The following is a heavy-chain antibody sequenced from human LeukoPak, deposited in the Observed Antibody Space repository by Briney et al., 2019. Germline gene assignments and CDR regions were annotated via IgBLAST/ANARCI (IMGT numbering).Heavy chain of an antibody. CDR2: IYTSGST. J-gene: IGHJ4*02. Sequence: SETLSLTCTVSGGSISSGSYYWSWIRQPAGKGLEWIGRIYTSGSTNYNPSLKSRVTISVDTSKNQFSLKLSSVTAADTAVYYCAREVDDFREIAVAGPFDYWGQGTLVTVSS. CDR1: GGSISSGSYY. CDR3: AREVDDFREIAVAGPFDY. V-gene: IGHV4-61*02. D-gene: IGHD6-19*01.